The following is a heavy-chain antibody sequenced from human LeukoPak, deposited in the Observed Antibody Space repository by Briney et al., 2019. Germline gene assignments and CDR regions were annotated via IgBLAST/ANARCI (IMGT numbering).Heavy chain of an antibody. Sequence: SETLSLTCTVSGGSISSYYWSWIRQPAGKGLEWIGRIYTSGSTNYNPSLKSRVTISVDTSKNQFSLKLSSVTAADTAVYYCARGDIVVVPAAITIYFDYWGQGTLVTVSS. D-gene: IGHD2-2*02. CDR1: GGSISSYY. J-gene: IGHJ4*02. CDR3: ARGDIVVVPAAITIYFDY. V-gene: IGHV4-4*07. CDR2: IYTSGST.